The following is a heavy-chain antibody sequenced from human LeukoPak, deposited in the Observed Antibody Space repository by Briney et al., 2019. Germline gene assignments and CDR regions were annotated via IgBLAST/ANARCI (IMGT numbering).Heavy chain of an antibody. V-gene: IGHV1-46*01. J-gene: IGHJ6*03. D-gene: IGHD2-21*01. CDR1: GYTFTSYY. CDR2: INPSGGST. CDR3: ARDRGRDCGGDCYLPHYMDV. Sequence: ASVKVSCKASGYTFTSYYMHWVRQAPGQGLEWMGIINPSGGSTSYAQKFQGRVTISVDTSKNQFSLKLSSVTAADTAVYYCARDRGRDCGGDCYLPHYMDVWGKGTTVTVSS.